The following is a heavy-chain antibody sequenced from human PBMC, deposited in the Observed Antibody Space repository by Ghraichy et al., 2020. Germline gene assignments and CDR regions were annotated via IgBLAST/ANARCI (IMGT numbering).Heavy chain of an antibody. V-gene: IGHV4-31*03. CDR3: ARGSGAGRAPGRSNWFDP. CDR1: GGSISSGGYY. Sequence: SQTLSLTCTVSGGSISSGGYYWTWIRHHPGKGLEWIAYIYDSGSAYYSPSLKSRVTISVDTSKNQFSLMLSSVTAADTAIYYCARGSGAGRAPGRSNWFDPWGQGTLVTVSS. D-gene: IGHD1-26*01. CDR2: IYDSGSA. J-gene: IGHJ5*02.